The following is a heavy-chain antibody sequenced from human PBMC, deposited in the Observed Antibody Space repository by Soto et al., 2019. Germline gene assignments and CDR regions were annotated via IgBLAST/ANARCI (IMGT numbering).Heavy chain of an antibody. J-gene: IGHJ4*02. V-gene: IGHV4-31*03. CDR1: GGSISSGGYY. CDR3: ARSFVVVVAANYYFDY. D-gene: IGHD2-15*01. Sequence: SETLSLTCTVSGGSISSGGYYWSWIRQHPGKGLEWIGYIYYSGSTYYNPSLKSRVTISVDTSKNQFSLKLSSVTAADTAVYYCARSFVVVVAANYYFDYWGQGTLVTVSS. CDR2: IYYSGST.